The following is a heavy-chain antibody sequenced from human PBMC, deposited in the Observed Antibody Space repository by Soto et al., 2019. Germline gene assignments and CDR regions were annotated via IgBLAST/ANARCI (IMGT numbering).Heavy chain of an antibody. Sequence: PGESLKISCKGSGYSFTSYWIGWVRQMPGKGLEWMGIIYPGDSDTRYSPSFQGQVTISADKSISTAYLQWSSLKASDTAMYYCARHLGGRYCSGGSCAPPWFDPWGQGTLVTVSS. CDR1: GYSFTSYW. D-gene: IGHD2-15*01. CDR3: ARHLGGRYCSGGSCAPPWFDP. J-gene: IGHJ5*02. CDR2: IYPGDSDT. V-gene: IGHV5-51*01.